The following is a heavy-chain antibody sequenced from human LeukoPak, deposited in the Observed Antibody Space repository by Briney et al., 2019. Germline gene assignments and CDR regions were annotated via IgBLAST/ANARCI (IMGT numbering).Heavy chain of an antibody. Sequence: SQTLSLTCAISGDSVSSRNGAWNWIRQSPSRGLEWLGRTYYRSKWYDEYADSVKGRVTISPDTSKNQFSLHVYSVTPEDTAVYYCARDLGTSGWYTFDFWGQGTLVTVSS. D-gene: IGHD6-19*01. V-gene: IGHV6-1*01. CDR2: TYYRSKWYD. J-gene: IGHJ5*01. CDR1: GDSVSSRNGA. CDR3: ARDLGTSGWYTFDF.